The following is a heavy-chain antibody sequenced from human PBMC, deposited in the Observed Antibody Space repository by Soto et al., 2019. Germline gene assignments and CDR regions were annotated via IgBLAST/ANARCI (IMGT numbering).Heavy chain of an antibody. CDR3: AREVYSNRFFDL. J-gene: IGHJ2*01. CDR1: GYTLTSYD. CDR2: MNPNSGNT. V-gene: IGHV1-8*01. D-gene: IGHD6-13*01. Sequence: QMQLVQSGAEVKKPGASVKVSSKASGYTLTSYDINWVRQATGQGLEWMGWMNPNSGNTGYAQKFQGRVTMTRNTSISTAYMELSSLRSEDTAVYYCAREVYSNRFFDLWGRGTLVSVSS.